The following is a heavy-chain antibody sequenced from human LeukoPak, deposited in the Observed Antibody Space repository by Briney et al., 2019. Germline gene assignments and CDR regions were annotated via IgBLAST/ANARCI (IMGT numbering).Heavy chain of an antibody. J-gene: IGHJ4*02. CDR3: ARDKVPGDY. CDR2: IHYSGST. V-gene: IGHV4-59*01. Sequence: SETLSLTCTVSGGSITSYYWNWIRQPPGKGLEWIGYIHYSGSTDYNPSLKSRVTISVDTSKYQFSLNLRSVTAADTAVYYCARDKVPGDYWGQGTLVTVSS. CDR1: GGSITSYY.